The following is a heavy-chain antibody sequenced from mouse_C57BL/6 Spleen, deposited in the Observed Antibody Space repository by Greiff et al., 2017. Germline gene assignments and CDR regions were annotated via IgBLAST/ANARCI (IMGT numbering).Heavy chain of an antibody. Sequence: QVQLQQSGAELVMPGASVKLSCKASGYTFTSYWMHWVKQRPGQGLEWIGEIDPSDSYTNYNQKFKGKSTLTVDKSSSTAYMQLSSLTSEDSAVYYCARDDDYGAYWGQGTLVTVSA. CDR1: GYTFTSYW. CDR3: ARDDDYGAY. CDR2: IDPSDSYT. D-gene: IGHD2-4*01. J-gene: IGHJ3*01. V-gene: IGHV1-69*01.